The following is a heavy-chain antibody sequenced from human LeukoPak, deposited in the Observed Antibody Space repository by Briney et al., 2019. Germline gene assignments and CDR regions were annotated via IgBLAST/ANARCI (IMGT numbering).Heavy chain of an antibody. CDR3: ATALYGSGSYLKAYMDV. CDR2: IRYDGSK. V-gene: IGHV3-30*02. D-gene: IGHD3-10*01. Sequence: PRGSLRLSCAASGFTFSSYGMHWVRQAPGKGLEWVAFIRYDGSKYYADSVQGGFTISRDNAKNTLYLQMNTLRAEDTAVYYCATALYGSGSYLKAYMDVWGKGTTVTISS. J-gene: IGHJ6*03. CDR1: GFTFSSYG.